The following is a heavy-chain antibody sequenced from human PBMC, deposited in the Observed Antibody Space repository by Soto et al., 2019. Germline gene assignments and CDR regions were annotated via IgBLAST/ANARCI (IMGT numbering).Heavy chain of an antibody. V-gene: IGHV2-26*01. CDR2: IFSNDEK. D-gene: IGHD3-10*01. J-gene: IGHJ6*02. CDR1: GFSLSNARMG. Sequence: SGPTLVNPTETLTLTCTVSGFSLSNARMGVSWIRQPPGKALEWLAHIFSNDEKSYSTSLKSRLTISKDTSKSQVVLTMTNMDPVDTATYYCARQRGLTAHYYYYGMDVWGQGTTVTVSS. CDR3: ARQRGLTAHYYYYGMDV.